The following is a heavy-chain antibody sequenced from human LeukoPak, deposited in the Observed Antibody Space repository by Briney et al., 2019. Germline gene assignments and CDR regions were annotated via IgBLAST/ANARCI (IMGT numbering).Heavy chain of an antibody. D-gene: IGHD3-16*01. CDR1: GFTFSTYW. V-gene: IGHV3-7*01. J-gene: IGHJ3*01. CDR3: ARPAYTAAYDL. Sequence: GGSLRLSCVASGFTFSTYWMTWVRQAPGKGLEWVANMKGNGSEKHYVDSVKGRFTISRDNAKSSLYLQMNSLRAEDSAVYYCARPAYTAAYDLWGQGTMVTVSS. CDR2: MKGNGSEK.